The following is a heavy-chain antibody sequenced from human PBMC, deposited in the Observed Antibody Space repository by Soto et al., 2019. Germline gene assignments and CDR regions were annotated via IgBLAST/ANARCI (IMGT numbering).Heavy chain of an antibody. J-gene: IGHJ3*02. CDR3: ASIGPGYSSSWYLGAFDI. D-gene: IGHD6-13*01. Sequence: PSETLSLTCTVSGGSISSSSYYWGWIRQPPGKGLEWIGSIYYSGSTYYNPSLKSRVTISVDTSKNQFPLKLSSVTAADTAVYYCASIGPGYSSSWYLGAFDIWGQGTMVTVSS. CDR2: IYYSGST. V-gene: IGHV4-39*01. CDR1: GGSISSSSYY.